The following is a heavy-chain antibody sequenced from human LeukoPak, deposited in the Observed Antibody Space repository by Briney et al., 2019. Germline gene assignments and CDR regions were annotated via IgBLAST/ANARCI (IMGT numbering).Heavy chain of an antibody. V-gene: IGHV4-34*01. CDR1: GGSFTNYY. D-gene: IGHD1/OR15-1a*01. CDR3: ARGPGTVGLSP. J-gene: IGHJ5*02. Sequence: SETLSLTCNVSGGSFTNYYWSWIRQTPEKGLEWIGQINHSGDTSYNPSLRSRATLSVDRSKNQFSLKVTSVAAADPGVYYCARGPGTVGLSPWGQGTLVTVSS. CDR2: INHSGDT.